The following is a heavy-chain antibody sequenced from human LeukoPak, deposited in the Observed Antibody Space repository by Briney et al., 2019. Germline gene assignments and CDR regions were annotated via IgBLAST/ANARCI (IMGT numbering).Heavy chain of an antibody. V-gene: IGHV4-59*01. Sequence: SETLSLTCTVSGGSISNYYRNWLRQPPGKGLEWIGYISYSGSTKYNQSLKSRATISVDTSKNQFSLRVTSLTAADTAVYYCARALTGTTSIFHHWGQGTLVTVSS. J-gene: IGHJ1*01. D-gene: IGHD1-7*01. CDR1: GGSISNYY. CDR2: ISYSGST. CDR3: ARALTGTTSIFHH.